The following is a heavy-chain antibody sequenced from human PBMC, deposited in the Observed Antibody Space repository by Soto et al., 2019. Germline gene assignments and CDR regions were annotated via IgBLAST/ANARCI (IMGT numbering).Heavy chain of an antibody. V-gene: IGHV3-73*01. Sequence: LRLSCAASGFTFSGSAMHWVRQASGKGLEWVGRIRSKANSYATAYAASVKGRFTISRDDSKNTAYLQMNSLKTEDTAVYYCTRGLAYYYYGMDVWGRGTTVTVSS. CDR3: TRGLAYYYYGMDV. J-gene: IGHJ6*02. CDR1: GFTFSGSA. CDR2: IRSKANSYAT.